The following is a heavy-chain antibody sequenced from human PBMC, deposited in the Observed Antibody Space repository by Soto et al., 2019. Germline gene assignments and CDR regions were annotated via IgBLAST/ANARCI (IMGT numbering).Heavy chain of an antibody. Sequence: QVQLQESGPGLVKPSETLSLTCTVSGGSISSYYWSWIRQPPGKGLEWIGYIYYSGSANYNPSLTXRXTXXVDTSKNQFSLKLSSVTAADTAVYYCARGDGDYDYWGQGTLVTVSS. CDR3: ARGDGDYDY. V-gene: IGHV4-59*01. CDR2: IYYSGSA. J-gene: IGHJ4*02. D-gene: IGHD4-17*01. CDR1: GGSISSYY.